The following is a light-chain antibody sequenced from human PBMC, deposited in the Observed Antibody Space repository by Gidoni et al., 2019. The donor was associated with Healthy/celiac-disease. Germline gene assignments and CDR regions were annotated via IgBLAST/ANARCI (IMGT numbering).Light chain of an antibody. CDR2: QDS. J-gene: IGLJ2*01. V-gene: IGLV3-1*01. Sequence: YELTQPSPVSVSPGQTASITCSGDKMGDKYACWYQQKPGQSPVLVIYQDSKRPSGIPERFSGSNSGNTATLTISGTQAMDEADYYCQAWDSSTAVFGGGTKLTVL. CDR3: QAWDSSTAV. CDR1: KMGDKY.